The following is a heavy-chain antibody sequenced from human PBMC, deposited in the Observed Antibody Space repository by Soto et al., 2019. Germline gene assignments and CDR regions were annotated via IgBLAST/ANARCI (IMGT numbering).Heavy chain of an antibody. CDR3: ANGKTTVDPPGMDV. D-gene: IGHD4-17*01. Sequence: QVQLVESGGGVVQPGRSLRLSCAASGFTFSSYGMHWVRQAPGKGLEWVAVISYDGSNKNYADSVKGRNTISRDNTTNTMYLQMNGLRAEDAAVYYCANGKTTVDPPGMDVCGRGTTVTVAS. CDR2: ISYDGSNK. CDR1: GFTFSSYG. J-gene: IGHJ6*01. V-gene: IGHV3-30*18.